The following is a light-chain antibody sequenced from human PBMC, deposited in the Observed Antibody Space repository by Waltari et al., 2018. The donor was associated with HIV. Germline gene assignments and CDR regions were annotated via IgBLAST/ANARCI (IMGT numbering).Light chain of an antibody. V-gene: IGKV1-9*01. CDR3: QECIHYPLT. Sequence: DIQLTQSPSFLSASVGDRVTITCRASQDITTRLVWYQQKPGEAPKLLMHPASILQRGVPSRFSGGGSGTEFTLTISSLQPEDSATYHCQECIHYPLTFGGGTKVEIK. J-gene: IGKJ4*01. CDR1: QDITTR. CDR2: PAS.